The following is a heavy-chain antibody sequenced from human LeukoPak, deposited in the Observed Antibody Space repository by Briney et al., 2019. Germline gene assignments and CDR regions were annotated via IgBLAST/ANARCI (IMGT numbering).Heavy chain of an antibody. V-gene: IGHV4-39*07. Sequence: ASETLSLTCPVSGGSISSNSYYWGWLRQPPGKGLEWIGSIYYSGSTNSNPSLKSRVTISVDTSKKQFSLKLNSVTAADTAVYYCAGEKIGYYDSSGRGWFDSWGQGTLVTVSS. CDR1: GGSISSNSYY. CDR3: AGEKIGYYDSSGRGWFDS. CDR2: IYYSGST. D-gene: IGHD3-22*01. J-gene: IGHJ5*01.